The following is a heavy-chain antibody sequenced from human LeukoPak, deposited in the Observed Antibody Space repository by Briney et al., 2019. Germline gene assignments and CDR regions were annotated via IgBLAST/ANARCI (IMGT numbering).Heavy chain of an antibody. J-gene: IGHJ4*02. Sequence: GGSLRLSCAASGFTFSTFGMNWIRQAPGKGLEWVSSISSSSGYIYYADSVKGRFTISRDNSKNTLYLQMNSLRAEDTAVYYCAKDDSSATLSCFDYWGQGTLVTVSS. CDR1: GFTFSTFG. V-gene: IGHV3-23*01. CDR2: ISSSSGYI. D-gene: IGHD6-19*01. CDR3: AKDDSSATLSCFDY.